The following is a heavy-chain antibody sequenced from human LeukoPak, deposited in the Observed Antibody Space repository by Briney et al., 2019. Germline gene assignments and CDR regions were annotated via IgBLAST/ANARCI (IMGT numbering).Heavy chain of an antibody. CDR1: GGSISSYY. D-gene: IGHD3-10*01. J-gene: IGHJ6*02. CDR3: ARRGRLGGPYYYYYGMDA. CDR2: IYYSGST. Sequence: SETLSLTCTVSGGSISSYYWSWIRQPPGKGLEWIGYIYYSGSTNYNPSLKSRVTISVDTSKNQFSLKLSSVTAADTAVYYCARRGRLGGPYYYYYGMDAWGQGTTVTVSS. V-gene: IGHV4-59*01.